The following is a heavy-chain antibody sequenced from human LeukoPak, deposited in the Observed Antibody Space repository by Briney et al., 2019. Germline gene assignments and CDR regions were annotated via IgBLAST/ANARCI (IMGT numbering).Heavy chain of an antibody. CDR2: LNWNAAST. CDR1: GFTFSRYS. Sequence: AGGSLRLSCAASGFTFSRYSMNWVRQAPGKGLEWVSGLNWNAASTDYADSVKDRCTISRDNAKNLLYLQINSLRVEDTAVYYCARGRGSGWRYLDYWGQGTLVIVSS. CDR3: ARGRGSGWRYLDY. J-gene: IGHJ4*02. V-gene: IGHV3-20*04. D-gene: IGHD6-19*01.